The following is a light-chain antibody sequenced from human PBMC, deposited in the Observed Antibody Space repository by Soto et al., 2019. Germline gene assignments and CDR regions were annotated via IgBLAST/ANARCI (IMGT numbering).Light chain of an antibody. CDR1: SSDVGGYNY. CDR2: EVS. J-gene: IGLJ3*02. V-gene: IGLV2-8*01. CDR3: CSYAGNNNWV. Sequence: QSALTQPPSASGSLGQSATISCTGTSSDVGGYNYVSWYQQHPGKAPKVLVYEVSKRPSGVPDRFSGSKSGNTASLTVSGLRAEDEVDYYCCSYAGNNNWVFGGGTKLTVL.